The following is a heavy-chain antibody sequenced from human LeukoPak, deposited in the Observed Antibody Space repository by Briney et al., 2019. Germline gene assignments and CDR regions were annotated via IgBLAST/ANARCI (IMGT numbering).Heavy chain of an antibody. V-gene: IGHV3-74*01. CDR2: VDNDGSGT. CDR3: ARSQRGYSYGEH. CDR1: GFSFSNYW. D-gene: IGHD5-18*01. Sequence: GGSLRLSCAASGFSFSNYWMHWVRQVPGKGLVWVSRVDNDGSGTTYADSVKGRFTISRGNAKNTVYLQMNSLRAEDTAVYYCARSQRGYSYGEHWGQGTPVTVSS. J-gene: IGHJ4*02.